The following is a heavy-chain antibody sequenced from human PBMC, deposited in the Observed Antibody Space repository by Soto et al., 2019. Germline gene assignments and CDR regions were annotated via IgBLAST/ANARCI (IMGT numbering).Heavy chain of an antibody. CDR1: GVSIINYH. CDR2: IYYSGST. V-gene: IGHV4-59*01. CDR3: ARVGAEAGASIYYYYYGMDV. D-gene: IGHD6-19*01. J-gene: IGHJ6*02. Sequence: SDTLSLTYTVSGVSIINYHWSWIRLPPGQVLEWIGHIYYSGSTKYNPSLKSRGTISVDTSKNQFSLKLSSVTAADTAVYYCARVGAEAGASIYYYYYGMDVWGQGTTVT.